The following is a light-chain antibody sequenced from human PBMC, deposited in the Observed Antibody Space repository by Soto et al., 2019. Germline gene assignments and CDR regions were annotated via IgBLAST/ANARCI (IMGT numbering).Light chain of an antibody. CDR3: SSYTSRSARV. J-gene: IGLJ3*02. CDR1: SSDVGGYNY. Sequence: QSALTQPASVSGSPGQSITISCTGTSSDVGGYNYVSWYQQHPGKAPKLMIYEVSNRPSGVSNRFSGSKSGNTASLTISGLDADDEADYYCSSYTSRSARVFGGGTKLTVL. CDR2: EVS. V-gene: IGLV2-14*01.